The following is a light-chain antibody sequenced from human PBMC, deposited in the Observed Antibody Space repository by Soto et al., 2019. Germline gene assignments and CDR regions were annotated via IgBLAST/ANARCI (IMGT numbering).Light chain of an antibody. Sequence: DIVMTQSPLSLPVTPGEPASISCRSSHSLLHSNGYNYLDWYLQKPGQSPQLLIYLGSNRASGVPDRFSGSGSGTDFTLKISRVEAEDVGVYYCRQALQTPYTFGQGTKLEIK. J-gene: IGKJ2*01. CDR1: HSLLHSNGYNY. CDR3: RQALQTPYT. V-gene: IGKV2-28*01. CDR2: LGS.